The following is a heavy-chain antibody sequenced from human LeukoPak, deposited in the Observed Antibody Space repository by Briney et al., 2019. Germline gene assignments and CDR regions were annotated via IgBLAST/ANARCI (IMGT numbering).Heavy chain of an antibody. CDR2: IYTSGST. CDR3: ANSIDFDYGDYYFDY. D-gene: IGHD4-17*01. Sequence: SETLSLTCTVSGGSISSYYWSWIRQPAGKGLEWIGRIYTSGSTNYNPSLKSRVTISLDTSKNQFSLKLSSVTAADTAVYYCANSIDFDYGDYYFDYWGQGALVTTSS. J-gene: IGHJ4*02. V-gene: IGHV4-4*07. CDR1: GGSISSYY.